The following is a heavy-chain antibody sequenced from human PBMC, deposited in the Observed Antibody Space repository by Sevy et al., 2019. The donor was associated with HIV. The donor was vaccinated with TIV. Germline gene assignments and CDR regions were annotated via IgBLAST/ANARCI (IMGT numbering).Heavy chain of an antibody. J-gene: IGHJ6*02. V-gene: IGHV3-9*01. CDR3: AKGDTSTRYYYYGMDV. CDR1: GFPFNDHA. Sequence: GGSLRLSCAASGFPFNDHAMHWVRQVPGKGLEWVSGISWNSRNIGYADSVKGRFTISRDNARHFVYLEMNSLRAEDTALYYCAKGDTSTRYYYYGMDVWGQGTAVTVSS. D-gene: IGHD2-2*01. CDR2: ISWNSRNI.